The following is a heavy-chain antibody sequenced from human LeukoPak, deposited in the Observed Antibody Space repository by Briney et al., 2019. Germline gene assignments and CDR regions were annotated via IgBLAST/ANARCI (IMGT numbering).Heavy chain of an antibody. J-gene: IGHJ3*02. CDR2: ISAYNGNT. Sequence: ASVKVSCKASGYTFTSYGISWVRQAPGQGLEWMGWISAYNGNTNYAQKLQGRVTMTTDTSTSTAYMELRSLRSDDTAVYYCARYDRRITGTTGPFDIWGQGTMVIVSS. D-gene: IGHD1-7*01. CDR3: ARYDRRITGTTGPFDI. V-gene: IGHV1-18*01. CDR1: GYTFTSYG.